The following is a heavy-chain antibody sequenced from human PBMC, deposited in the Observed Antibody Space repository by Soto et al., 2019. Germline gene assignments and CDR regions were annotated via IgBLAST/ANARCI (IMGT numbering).Heavy chain of an antibody. CDR1: GFTFSSYG. CDR2: ITSICITI. J-gene: IGHJ6*02. V-gene: IGHV3-48*02. D-gene: IGHD3-10*02. CDR3: ATEDCSGTYFVGVYYYYGLDV. Sequence: GGPLRLSWAASGFTFSSYGMNWISKAQGKGQEWVSYITSICITIYYASSVKGRFTISRDNAKNSLYLQMNSLRHEHTAVYYCATEDCSGTYFVGVYYYYGLDVWGQGTTVTV.